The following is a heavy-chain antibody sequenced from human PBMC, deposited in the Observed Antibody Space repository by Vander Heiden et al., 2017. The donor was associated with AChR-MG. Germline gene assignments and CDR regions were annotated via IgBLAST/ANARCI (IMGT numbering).Heavy chain of an antibody. Sequence: EVQLVQSGGGLVKPGGSLTLSCAASGFTFNNAWVSWVRQAPGKGLEWVGRIKRKTDGETTGYTAPVKGRFTISRDDSKNTLYLQMNSLKPEHTAVYYCTTDQCPSVYDIFPFQHWGHGRLVDVSS. V-gene: IGHV3-15*01. CDR3: TTDQCPSVYDIFPFQH. J-gene: IGHJ1*01. CDR2: IKRKTDGETT. D-gene: IGHD3-9*01. CDR1: GFTFNNAW.